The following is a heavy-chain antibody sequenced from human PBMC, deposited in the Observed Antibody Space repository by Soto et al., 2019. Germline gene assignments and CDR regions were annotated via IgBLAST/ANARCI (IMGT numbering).Heavy chain of an antibody. J-gene: IGHJ4*02. Sequence: GGSLRLSCAASGFTFSSYAMAWVRQAPGKGLEWVSGISGSGDSTYYADSVKGRFTISRDNSKNTLYLQMNSLRAEDTALYFCAKARGLSPFDFWGQGTLVTVSS. D-gene: IGHD2-2*01. CDR3: AKARGLSPFDF. CDR1: GFTFSSYA. V-gene: IGHV3-23*01. CDR2: ISGSGDST.